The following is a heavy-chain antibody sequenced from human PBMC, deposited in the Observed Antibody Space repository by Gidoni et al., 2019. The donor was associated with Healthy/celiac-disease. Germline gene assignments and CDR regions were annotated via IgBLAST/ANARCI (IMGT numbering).Heavy chain of an antibody. CDR1: VFTSTGSA. D-gene: IGHD3-9*01. CDR2: IRSKANSYAT. CDR3: TRRYYDILTGYYSFDY. V-gene: IGHV3-73*01. Sequence: EVQLVESGGGLVQPGGSLKLSCAASVFTSTGSAMHWVRQASGKGLEWVGRIRSKANSYATAYAASVKGRFTISRDDSKNTAYLQMNSLKTEDTAVYYCTRRYYDILTGYYSFDYWGQGTLVTVSS. J-gene: IGHJ4*02.